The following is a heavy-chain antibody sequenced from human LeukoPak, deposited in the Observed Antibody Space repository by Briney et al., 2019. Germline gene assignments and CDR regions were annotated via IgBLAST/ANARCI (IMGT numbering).Heavy chain of an antibody. V-gene: IGHV3-23*01. D-gene: IGHD5-18*01. CDR2: ISGSGGST. Sequence: PGASLRLSCAASGFTFSSYAMSWVRQAPGKGLEWVSAISGSGGSTYYADSVKGRFTISRDNSKNTLYLQMNSLRAEDTAVYYCAKVKGLWSSYGMDVWGQGTTVTVSS. CDR1: GFTFSSYA. J-gene: IGHJ6*02. CDR3: AKVKGLWSSYGMDV.